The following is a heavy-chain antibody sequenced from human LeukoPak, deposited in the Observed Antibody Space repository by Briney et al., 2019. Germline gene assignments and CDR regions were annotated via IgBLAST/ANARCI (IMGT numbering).Heavy chain of an antibody. V-gene: IGHV4-4*07. CDR3: ARAPITMIVVVISSWFDP. D-gene: IGHD3-22*01. CDR2: IYTSGST. J-gene: IGHJ5*02. CDR1: GGTISSYY. Sequence: NPSETLSLTCTVSGGTISSYYWSWIRQPAGKGLEWIGRIYTSGSTNYNPSLKSRVTMSVDTSKNQFSLKLSSVTAADTAVYYCARAPITMIVVVISSWFDPWGQGTLVTVSS.